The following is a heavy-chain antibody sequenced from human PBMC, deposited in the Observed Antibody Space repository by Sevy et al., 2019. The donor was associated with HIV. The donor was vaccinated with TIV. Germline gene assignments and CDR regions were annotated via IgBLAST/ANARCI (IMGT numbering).Heavy chain of an antibody. V-gene: IGHV3-11*01. J-gene: IGHJ6*02. CDR2: ISGSGSTI. Sequence: GGSLRLSCVGFGFTSSDYYMSWIRQAPGKGLEWVSYISGSGSTIDYADSVKGRFTISRDNAKNSLYLKMNNLRAEDTAVYYCAREKRQDYYYYGMDVWGQGTTVTVSS. CDR3: AREKRQDYYYYGMDV. D-gene: IGHD1-1*01. CDR1: GFTSSDYY.